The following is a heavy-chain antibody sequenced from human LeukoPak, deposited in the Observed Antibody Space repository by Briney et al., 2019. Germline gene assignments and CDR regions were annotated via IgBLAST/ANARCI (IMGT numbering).Heavy chain of an antibody. J-gene: IGHJ4*02. D-gene: IGHD3-10*01. CDR2: INPSGGST. V-gene: IGHV1-46*01. CDR3: ARYTMVRGVPLYYFDY. Sequence: VASVKVSCKASGYTFTSYYMHWVRQDPGQGLEWMGIINPSGGSTSYAQKFQGRVTMTRDTSTSTVYMELSSLRSEDTAVYYCARYTMVRGVPLYYFDYWGQGTLVTVSS. CDR1: GYTFTSYY.